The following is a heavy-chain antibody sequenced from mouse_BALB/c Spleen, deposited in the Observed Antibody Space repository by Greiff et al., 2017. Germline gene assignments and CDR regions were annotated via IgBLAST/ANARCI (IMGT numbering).Heavy chain of an antibody. D-gene: IGHD1-1*01. CDR1: GFSLTSYG. V-gene: IGHV2-4-1*01. Sequence: QVQLQQSGPGLVQPSQSLSITCTVSGFSLTSYGVHWVRQSPGKGLEWLGVIWSGGSTDYNAAFISRLSISKDNSKSQVFFKMNSLQADDTAIYYCARPDGTTGFAYWGQGTLVTVSA. CDR2: IWSGGST. J-gene: IGHJ3*01. CDR3: ARPDGTTGFAY.